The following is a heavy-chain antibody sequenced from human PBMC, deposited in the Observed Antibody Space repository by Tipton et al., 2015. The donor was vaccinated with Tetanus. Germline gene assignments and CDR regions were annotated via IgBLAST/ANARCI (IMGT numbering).Heavy chain of an antibody. CDR1: GFTFSSYG. CDR3: AKDDGY. CDR2: ISYDGSNK. V-gene: IGHV3-30*18. J-gene: IGHJ4*02. Sequence: SLRLSCAASGFTFSSYGMHWVRQAPGKGLEWVAVISYDGSNKYYADSVKGRFTISRDNSKNTLYLQMNSLRAEDTAVYYCAKDDGYWGQGTLVTVSS.